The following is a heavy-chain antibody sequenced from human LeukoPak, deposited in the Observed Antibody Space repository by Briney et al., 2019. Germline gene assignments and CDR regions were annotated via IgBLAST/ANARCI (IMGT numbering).Heavy chain of an antibody. Sequence: GGSLRLSCAASGFTFSSYWMSWVRQAPGKGLEWVANIKQDGSEKYYVDSVKGRFTMSRDNAKNSLYLRVNSLRAEDTAVYYCARGTYTSGWYPDAFDNWGQGTMVTVSS. CDR3: ARGTYTSGWYPDAFDN. CDR1: GFTFSSYW. J-gene: IGHJ3*02. CDR2: IKQDGSEK. D-gene: IGHD6-19*01. V-gene: IGHV3-7*01.